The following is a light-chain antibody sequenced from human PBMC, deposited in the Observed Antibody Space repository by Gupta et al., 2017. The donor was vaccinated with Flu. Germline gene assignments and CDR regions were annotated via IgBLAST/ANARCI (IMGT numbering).Light chain of an antibody. CDR1: QSVSSN. Sequence: PATLSLSPGERAALSCRASQSVSSNLAWYQHRPGQAPRLLISGASTRATGIPARFSGSGSGTEFTLTISILQSEDFGVYYCQQDNNWPRTFGGGTKVEI. J-gene: IGKJ4*01. V-gene: IGKV3-15*01. CDR2: GAS. CDR3: QQDNNWPRT.